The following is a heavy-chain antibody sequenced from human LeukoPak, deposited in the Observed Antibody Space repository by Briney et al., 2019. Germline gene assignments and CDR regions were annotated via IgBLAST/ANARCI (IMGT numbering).Heavy chain of an antibody. CDR1: GGTFSSYA. CDR3: AHIVVVPAANDFDY. CDR2: IIPIFGTA. V-gene: IGHV1-69*13. J-gene: IGHJ4*02. D-gene: IGHD2-2*01. Sequence: EASVKVSCKASGGTFSSYAISWVRQAPGQGLEWMGGIIPIFGTANYAQKFQGRVTITADESTSTAYMELSSLRSEDTAVYYCAHIVVVPAANDFDYWGQGPWSPSPQ.